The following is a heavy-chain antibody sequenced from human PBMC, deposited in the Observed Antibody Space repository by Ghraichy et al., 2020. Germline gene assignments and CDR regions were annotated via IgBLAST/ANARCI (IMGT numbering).Heavy chain of an antibody. Sequence: LSLTCVASGFTFRNYGIHWVRQAPGKGLEWVTVIWYDGSKKYYADSVKGRFTVSRDSSKNTVFLEMNSLRAEDTAMYFCARDNDGSSHYGKLDYWGQGTVVTVSS. J-gene: IGHJ4*02. V-gene: IGHV3-33*01. CDR3: ARDNDGSSHYGKLDY. CDR2: IWYDGSKK. D-gene: IGHD3-22*01. CDR1: GFTFRNYG.